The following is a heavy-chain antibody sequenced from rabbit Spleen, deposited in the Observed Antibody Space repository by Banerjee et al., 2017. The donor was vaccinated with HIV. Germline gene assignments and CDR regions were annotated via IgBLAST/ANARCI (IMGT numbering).Heavy chain of an antibody. D-gene: IGHD1-1*01. CDR1: GIDLINNA. J-gene: IGHJ6*01. CDR3: ARDTSSSFSSYGMDL. V-gene: IGHV1S47*01. Sequence: QEQLVESGGGLVQPGGSLTLSCKASGIDLINNAMSWVRQAPGKGLEWIGCISTDKGRTYYANWVNGRFTISSDNAQNTVDLQMNSLTAADTATYFCARDTSSSFSSYGMDLWGPGTLVTVS. CDR2: ISTDKGRT.